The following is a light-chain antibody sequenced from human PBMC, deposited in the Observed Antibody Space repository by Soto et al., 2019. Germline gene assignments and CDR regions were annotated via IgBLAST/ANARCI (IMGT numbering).Light chain of an antibody. V-gene: IGKV3-20*01. CDR1: QSVSSSY. Sequence: EIVLTQSPGTLSLSPGERATLSCRASQSVSSSYLAWYQQKPGQAPRLLIYGASSRTTGISDRFIDSGSGTDFALTISRLEPEDFAVYYCQQYSLPYTFGQGTTLEIK. CDR3: QQYSLPYT. J-gene: IGKJ2*01. CDR2: GAS.